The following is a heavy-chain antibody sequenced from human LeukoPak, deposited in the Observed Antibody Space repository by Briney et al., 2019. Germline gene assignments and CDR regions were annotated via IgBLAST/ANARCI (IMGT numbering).Heavy chain of an antibody. J-gene: IGHJ3*02. CDR3: ARHRQGHSVTYDSFDI. CDR1: GFTFNIYT. Sequence: GGSLRLSCAASGFTFNIYTMNWVRQDPGEGLEWGSSISGGSSYIYSADSMKGRFTISRDNAKNPLYLQMNSLRAEDTAVYYGARHRQGHSVTYDSFDIWGQGTMVTVSS. V-gene: IGHV3-21*01. D-gene: IGHD4-17*01. CDR2: ISGGSSYI.